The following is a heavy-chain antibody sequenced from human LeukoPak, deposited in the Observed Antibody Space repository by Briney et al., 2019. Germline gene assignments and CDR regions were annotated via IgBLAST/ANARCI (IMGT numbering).Heavy chain of an antibody. J-gene: IGHJ5*02. CDR1: GGSISSSSYY. D-gene: IGHD6-13*01. CDR2: IYYSGST. Sequence: SGTLSLTCTVSGGSISSSSYYWGWIRQPPGKGLEWIGSIYYSGSTYYNPSLKSRVTISVDTSKNQFSLKLSSVTAADTAVYYCARRVRIAAAGDWFDPWGQGTLVTVSS. V-gene: IGHV4-39*01. CDR3: ARRVRIAAAGDWFDP.